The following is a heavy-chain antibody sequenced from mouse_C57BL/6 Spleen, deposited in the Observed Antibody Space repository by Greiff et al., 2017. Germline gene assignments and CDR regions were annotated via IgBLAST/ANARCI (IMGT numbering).Heavy chain of an antibody. Sequence: VHVKQSGAELVRPGASVKLSCTASGFNIKDDYMHWVKQRPEQGLEWIGWIDPENGDTEYASKFQGKATITADTSSNTAYLQLSSLTSEDTAVYYCTTGYYGDFDYWGQGTTLTVSS. J-gene: IGHJ2*01. CDR1: GFNIKDDY. V-gene: IGHV14-4*01. D-gene: IGHD1-1*01. CDR2: IDPENGDT. CDR3: TTGYYGDFDY.